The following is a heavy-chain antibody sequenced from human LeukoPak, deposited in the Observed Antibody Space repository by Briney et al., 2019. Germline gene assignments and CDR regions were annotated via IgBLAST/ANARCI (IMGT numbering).Heavy chain of an antibody. J-gene: IGHJ3*02. CDR2: INHSGST. D-gene: IGHD6-19*01. Sequence: SETLSLTCAVYGGSFSGYYWSWIRQPPGKGLEWIGEINHSGSTNYNPSLKSRVTISVDTSKNQFSLKLSSVTAADTAVYYSARHRIAVAGAPYDAFDIWGQGTMVTVSS. CDR3: ARHRIAVAGAPYDAFDI. CDR1: GGSFSGYY. V-gene: IGHV4-34*01.